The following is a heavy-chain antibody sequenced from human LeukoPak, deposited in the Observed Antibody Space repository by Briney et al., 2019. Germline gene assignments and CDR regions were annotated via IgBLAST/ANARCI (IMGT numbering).Heavy chain of an antibody. CDR3: ARYYGSGSYYNGMIY. D-gene: IGHD3-10*01. J-gene: IGHJ4*02. CDR2: IYSGGST. CDR1: GFTVSSNY. Sequence: GGSLRLSCAASGFTVSSNYMSWVRQAPGKGLEWVSVIYSGGSTYYADSVKGRFTISRDNSKNTLYLQMNSLRAEDTAVYYCARYYGSGSYYNGMIYWGQGTLVTVSS. V-gene: IGHV3-53*01.